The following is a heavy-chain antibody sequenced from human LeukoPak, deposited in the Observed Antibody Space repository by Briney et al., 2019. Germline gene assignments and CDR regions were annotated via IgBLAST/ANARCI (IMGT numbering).Heavy chain of an antibody. D-gene: IGHD6-6*01. CDR2: VNPNSGDT. Sequence: GASVKVSCKASGYTFTGYYLHWVRQAPGQGLEWMGCVNPNSGDTNYAQKFQGSVTMTRDTSISTVYMELSRLRSDDTAVYYCARAPRIAARPDGYFDYWGQGTLVTVSS. V-gene: IGHV1-2*02. CDR3: ARAPRIAARPDGYFDY. CDR1: GYTFTGYY. J-gene: IGHJ4*02.